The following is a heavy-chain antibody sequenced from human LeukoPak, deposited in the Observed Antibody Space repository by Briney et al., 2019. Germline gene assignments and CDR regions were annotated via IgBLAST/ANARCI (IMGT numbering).Heavy chain of an antibody. V-gene: IGHV3-43*02. J-gene: IGHJ3*02. Sequence: GGSLRLSCAASGFTFDDYAMHWVRQAPGKGLEWVSLISGDGGSTYYADSVKGRFTISRDNSKNSLYLQMNSLRTEDTALYYCAKDLRIQLWSKHAFDIWGQGTMVTVSS. D-gene: IGHD5-18*01. CDR2: ISGDGGST. CDR3: AKDLRIQLWSKHAFDI. CDR1: GFTFDDYA.